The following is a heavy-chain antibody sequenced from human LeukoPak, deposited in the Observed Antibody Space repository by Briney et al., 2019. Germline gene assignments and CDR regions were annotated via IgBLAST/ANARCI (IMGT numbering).Heavy chain of an antibody. CDR1: GGTFSSYA. J-gene: IGHJ4*02. Sequence: SVKVSCKASGGTFSSYAISWLRQAPGQGLEWMGGIIPIFGTANYAQKFQGRVTITADESTSTAYMELSSLRSEDTAVYYCAIFSVGGVPRGYSGYDGGRFDYWGQGTLVTVSS. CDR3: AIFSVGGVPRGYSGYDGGRFDY. CDR2: IIPIFGTA. V-gene: IGHV1-69*01. D-gene: IGHD5-12*01.